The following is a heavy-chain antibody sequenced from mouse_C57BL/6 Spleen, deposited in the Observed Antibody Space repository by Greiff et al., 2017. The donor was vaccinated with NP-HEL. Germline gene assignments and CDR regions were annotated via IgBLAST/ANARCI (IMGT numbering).Heavy chain of an antibody. CDR2: ISSGGDYI. Sequence: DVMLVESGEVLVKPGGSLKLSCAASGFTFSSYAMSWVRQTPEKRLEWVAYISSGGDYIYYADTVKGRFTISRDNARNTLYLQMSSLKSEDTAMYYCTRGGDYDGYYFDYWGQGTTLTVSS. D-gene: IGHD2-4*01. J-gene: IGHJ2*01. V-gene: IGHV5-9-1*02. CDR1: GFTFSSYA. CDR3: TRGGDYDGYYFDY.